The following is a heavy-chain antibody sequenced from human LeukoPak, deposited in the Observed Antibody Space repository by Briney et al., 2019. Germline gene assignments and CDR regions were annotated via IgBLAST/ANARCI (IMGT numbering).Heavy chain of an antibody. Sequence: GASVKVSCKASGYTFTGYYMHWVRQAPGQGLEWMGWINPNSGGTNYAQKFQGRVTMTRDTSISTAYMELSRLRSDGTAVYYCARDYYGSGSFIPFDYWGQGTLVTVSS. J-gene: IGHJ4*02. CDR3: ARDYYGSGSFIPFDY. CDR2: INPNSGGT. CDR1: GYTFTGYY. V-gene: IGHV1-2*02. D-gene: IGHD3-10*01.